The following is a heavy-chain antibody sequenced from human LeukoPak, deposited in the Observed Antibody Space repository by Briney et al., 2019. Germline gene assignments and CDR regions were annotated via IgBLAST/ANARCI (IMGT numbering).Heavy chain of an antibody. CDR2: INWNGGST. D-gene: IGHD3-22*01. V-gene: IGHV3-20*04. CDR1: GFTFDDYG. Sequence: GGSLRLSCAASGFTFDDYGMSWVRQAPGKGLEWVSGINWNGGSTGYADSVKGRFTISRDNAKNSLYLQMNSLRAEDTAVYYCARVDDSSGYYYFDYWGQGTLVTVSS. J-gene: IGHJ4*02. CDR3: ARVDDSSGYYYFDY.